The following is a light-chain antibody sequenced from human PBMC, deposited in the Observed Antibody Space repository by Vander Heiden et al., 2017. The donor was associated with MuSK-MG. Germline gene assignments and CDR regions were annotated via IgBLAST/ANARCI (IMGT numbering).Light chain of an antibody. CDR2: GAS. J-gene: IGKJ5*01. V-gene: IGKV3-20*01. Sequence: EIVLTQSPGTLSLSPGGEATLSCRASQSVGGNYLAWYHQKPGQAPMLLIYGASSRATGFPDRFSGSGFGTGFTLTISRLEPEDFAVYYCQHEDSSPITFGQGTRLDIK. CDR3: QHEDSSPIT. CDR1: QSVGGNY.